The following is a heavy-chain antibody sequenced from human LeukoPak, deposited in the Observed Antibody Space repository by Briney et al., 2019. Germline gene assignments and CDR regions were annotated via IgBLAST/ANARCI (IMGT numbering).Heavy chain of an antibody. V-gene: IGHV3-30-3*01. CDR2: ISYDGSNK. CDR1: GFTFSSYA. D-gene: IGHD4-17*01. J-gene: IGHJ3*02. CDR3: AKDGGDYVRAFDI. Sequence: GRSLRLSCAASGFTFSSYATHWVRQAPGKGLEWVAVISYDGSNKYYADSVKGRFTISRDNSKNTLYLQMNSLRAEDTAVYYCAKDGGDYVRAFDIWGQGTMVTVSS.